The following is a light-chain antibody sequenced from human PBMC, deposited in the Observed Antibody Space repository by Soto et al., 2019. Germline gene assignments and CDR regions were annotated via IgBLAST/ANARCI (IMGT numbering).Light chain of an antibody. CDR3: CSYAAYNKWM. J-gene: IGLJ3*02. Sequence: QSALTQPASVSGSPGQSITISSMGPSINIGTYSRVSWYLQYPGKAPKLMIYDVTKRPSGVSNRFSGSRSGSTASLTISGLQAEDEANYYCCSYAAYNKWMFGGGTKLTVL. CDR2: DVT. CDR1: SINIGTYSR. V-gene: IGLV2-23*02.